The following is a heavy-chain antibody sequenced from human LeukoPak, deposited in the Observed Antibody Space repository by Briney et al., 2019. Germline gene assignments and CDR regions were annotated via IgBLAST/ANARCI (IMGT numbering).Heavy chain of an antibody. CDR1: GLTLREDN. J-gene: IGHJ6*02. V-gene: IGHV3-11*01. D-gene: IGHD3-9*01. CDR3: ARSIGLTGGGVDV. CDR2: ITDSGSTI. Sequence: GGTLRLSCAASGLTLREDNMNGGPEAPGGGLGGVSYITDSGSTIHYADSVNGRFTISRDNAKNSLYLQMNSLRAEDSAVYYCARSIGLTGGGVDVWGRGTTVTVSS.